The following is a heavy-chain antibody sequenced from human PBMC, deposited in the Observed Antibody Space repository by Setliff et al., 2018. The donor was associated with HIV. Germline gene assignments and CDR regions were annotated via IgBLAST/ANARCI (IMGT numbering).Heavy chain of an antibody. CDR1: GGSISSYY. Sequence: SETLSLTCTVSGGSISSYYWSWIRQSPGKGLEWIGYIYISGSTNYNPSIKSRVTISVDTYKNQFSLTLSSVTAADTAVYYCARLEYYSDGNGYLQFYFDYWGQGTLVTVSS. CDR3: ARLEYYSDGNGYLQFYFDY. CDR2: IYISGST. V-gene: IGHV4-4*09. J-gene: IGHJ4*02. D-gene: IGHD3-22*01.